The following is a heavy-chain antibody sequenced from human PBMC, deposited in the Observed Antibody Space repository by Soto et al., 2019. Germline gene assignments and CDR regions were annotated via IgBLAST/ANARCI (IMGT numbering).Heavy chain of an antibody. CDR2: ISSSGSTI. CDR3: AKEAEHGLFFDY. J-gene: IGHJ4*02. Sequence: GGSLRLSCAASGFTFSDYYMSWIRQAPGKGLEWVSYISSSGSTIYYADSVKGRFTISRDNAKNSLYLQMNSLRAEDTAVYYCAKEAEHGLFFDYWGQGTLVTVSS. CDR1: GFTFSDYY. V-gene: IGHV3-11*01. D-gene: IGHD1-1*01.